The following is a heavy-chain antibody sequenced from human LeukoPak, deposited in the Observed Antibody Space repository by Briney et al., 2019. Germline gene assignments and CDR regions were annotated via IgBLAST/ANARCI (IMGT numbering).Heavy chain of an antibody. D-gene: IGHD2-2*01. Sequence: SVKVSCKASGGTFSSYAISWVRQAPGQGLEWMGRIIPILGIANYAQKFQGRVTITADKSTSTAYMELSSLRSEDSAVYYCATEGTKDCSGTSCYEDSWGQGSLVTVSS. V-gene: IGHV1-69*04. CDR3: ATEGTKDCSGTSCYEDS. CDR2: IIPILGIA. CDR1: GGTFSSYA. J-gene: IGHJ4*02.